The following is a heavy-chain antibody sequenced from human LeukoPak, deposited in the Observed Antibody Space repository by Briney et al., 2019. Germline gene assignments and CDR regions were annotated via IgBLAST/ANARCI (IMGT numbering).Heavy chain of an antibody. CDR2: FDPEDGET. J-gene: IGHJ4*02. CDR3: ATAYGSGSYYKPLVDY. V-gene: IGHV1-24*01. D-gene: IGHD3-10*01. Sequence: ASVKVSCKVSGHTLTELSMHWVRQAPGKGLEWMGGFDPEDGETIYAQKFQGRVTMTEDTSTDTAYMELSSLRSEDTAVYYCATAYGSGSYYKPLVDYWGQGTLVTVSS. CDR1: GHTLTELS.